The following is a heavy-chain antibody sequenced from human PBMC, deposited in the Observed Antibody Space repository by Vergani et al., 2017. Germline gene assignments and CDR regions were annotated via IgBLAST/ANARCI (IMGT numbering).Heavy chain of an antibody. D-gene: IGHD3-10*01. CDR3: ASVSMVRGVIITGGMDV. CDR2: MNPNSGNT. Sequence: QVQLVQSGAEVKKPGASVKVSCKASGYTFTSYDINWVRQATGQGLEWMGWMNPNSGNTGYAQKFQGRGTITRNTSISTAYMELSSLRSEDTAVYYCASVSMVRGVIITGGMDVWGQGTTVTVSS. V-gene: IGHV1-8*03. CDR1: GYTFTSYD. J-gene: IGHJ6*02.